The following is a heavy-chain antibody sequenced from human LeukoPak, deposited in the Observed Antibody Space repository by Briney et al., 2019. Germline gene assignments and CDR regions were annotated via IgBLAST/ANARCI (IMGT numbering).Heavy chain of an antibody. V-gene: IGHV1-18*01. CDR2: ISAYKGNT. CDR1: GYTFTSYG. D-gene: IGHD2-2*02. CDR3: ARDGDCSSTSCYTGINWFDP. J-gene: IGHJ5*02. Sequence: ASVKVSCKASGYTFTSYGISWVRQAPGQGLEWMGWISAYKGNTNYAQKLRGRVTMTTDTSTSTAYMELRSLRSDDTAVYYCARDGDCSSTSCYTGINWFDPWGQGTLVTVSS.